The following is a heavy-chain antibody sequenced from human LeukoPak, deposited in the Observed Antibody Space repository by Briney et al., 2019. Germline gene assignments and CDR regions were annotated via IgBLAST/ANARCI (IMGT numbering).Heavy chain of an antibody. V-gene: IGHV3-53*04. D-gene: IGHD5-18*01. CDR3: ARVDTVMAYYFDL. Sequence: PGGSQRLSCAASGFTVSTNCMTWVRQAPGKGLEWVSTIYSGGTTYYADSVMGRFTISRHNSRNTLYLQMNSLRAEDTAVYYCARVDTVMAYYFDLWGRGTLVTVSS. CDR1: GFTVSTNC. CDR2: IYSGGTT. J-gene: IGHJ2*01.